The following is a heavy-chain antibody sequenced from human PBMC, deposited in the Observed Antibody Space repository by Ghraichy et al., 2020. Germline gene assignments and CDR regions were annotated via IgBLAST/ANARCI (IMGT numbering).Heavy chain of an antibody. CDR1: GYTFTGYY. D-gene: IGHD3-3*01. CDR2: INPNSGGT. Sequence: ASVKVSCKASGYTFTGYYMHWVRQAPGQGLEWMGWINPNSGGTNYAQKFQGWVTMTRDTSISTAYMELSRLRSDDTAVYYCARGGRYKLLRFLEWSGQAFDIWGQGTIVTVSS. V-gene: IGHV1-2*04. J-gene: IGHJ3*02. CDR3: ARGGRYKLLRFLEWSGQAFDI.